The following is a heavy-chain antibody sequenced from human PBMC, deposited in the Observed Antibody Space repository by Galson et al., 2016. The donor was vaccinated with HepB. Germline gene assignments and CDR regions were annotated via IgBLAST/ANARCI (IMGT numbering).Heavy chain of an antibody. CDR1: GFNFTDYY. Sequence: SLRLSCAASGFNFTDYYMNWIRQAPGQGLEWVSYICSTGSYTYYADSVKGRFTISRDNARNSLYLQMNSLRPEDTAVYYCAREDSSWSGYHGMDVWGQGNTVTVSS. V-gene: IGHV3-11*06. J-gene: IGHJ6*02. CDR2: ICSTGSYT. CDR3: AREDSSWSGYHGMDV. D-gene: IGHD6-13*01.